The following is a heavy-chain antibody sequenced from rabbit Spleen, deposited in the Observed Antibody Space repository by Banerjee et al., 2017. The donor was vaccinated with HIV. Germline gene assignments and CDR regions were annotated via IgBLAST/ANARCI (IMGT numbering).Heavy chain of an antibody. CDR3: ARGSATMTMVITGYYLAL. V-gene: IGHV1S45*01. CDR1: GFSFSSNW. Sequence: LEESWGGLVKPGGTLTLTCTVSGFSFSSNWICWVRQAPGKGLEWIACIDTVDGDTDYATWPKGRFTISKTSSTTVTLQMTILTAADTATYFCARGSATMTMVITGYYLALWGQGTLVTVS. J-gene: IGHJ3*01. CDR2: IDTVDGDT. D-gene: IGHD2-1*01.